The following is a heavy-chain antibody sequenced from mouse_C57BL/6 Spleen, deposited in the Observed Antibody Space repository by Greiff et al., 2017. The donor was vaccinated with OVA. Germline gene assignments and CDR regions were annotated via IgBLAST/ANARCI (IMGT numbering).Heavy chain of an antibody. J-gene: IGHJ1*03. V-gene: IGHV1-26*01. CDR1: GYTFTDYY. CDR3: AREGGNSHWYFDV. CDR2: INPNNGGT. Sequence: VQLQQSGPELVKPGASVKISCKASGYTFTDYYMNWVKQSHGKSLEWIGDINPNNGGTSYNQKFKGKATLTVDKSSSTAYMELRSLTSEDSAVYDCAREGGNSHWYFDVWGTGTTVTVSS. D-gene: IGHD2-1*01.